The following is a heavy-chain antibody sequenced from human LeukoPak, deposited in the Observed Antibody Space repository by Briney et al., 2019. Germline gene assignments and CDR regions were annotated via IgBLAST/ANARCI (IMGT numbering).Heavy chain of an antibody. CDR1: GFTFSSYS. Sequence: GGSLRLSCAASGFTFSSYSMNWVRQAPGKGLEWVSSISSSSSYIYYADSVKGRFTISRDNAKNSLYLQMNSLRAEDTAVYYCARDRGRGYYYILTGYSPNFDYWGQGTLVTVSS. V-gene: IGHV3-21*01. J-gene: IGHJ4*02. CDR3: ARDRGRGYYYILTGYSPNFDY. CDR2: ISSSSSYI. D-gene: IGHD3-9*01.